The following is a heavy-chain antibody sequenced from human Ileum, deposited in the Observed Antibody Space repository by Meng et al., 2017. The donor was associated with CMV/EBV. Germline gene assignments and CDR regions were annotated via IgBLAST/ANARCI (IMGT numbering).Heavy chain of an antibody. V-gene: IGHV3-11*01. CDR3: TRTYYDSIIRDFDF. CDR1: GFTFSDNY. J-gene: IGHJ4*02. D-gene: IGHD3-16*01. CDR2: ISSGSSTI. Sequence: GESLKISCAASGFTFSDNYMSWIRQVPGKGLEWVSYISSGSSTIYYADSVKGRFTISRDNANNSLYLQMNSLNTEDTAVYYCTRTYYDSIIRDFDFWGRGTLVTVSS.